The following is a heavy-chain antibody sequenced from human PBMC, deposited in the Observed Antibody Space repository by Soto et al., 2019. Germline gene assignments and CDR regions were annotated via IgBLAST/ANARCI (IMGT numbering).Heavy chain of an antibody. J-gene: IGHJ4*02. CDR3: ARDAGIAVAGTVDY. V-gene: IGHV3-33*01. Sequence: WGSLRLSCAASGFTFSSYGIHFFRHSPGKGLEWVAVIWYDGSNKYYADSVKGRFTISRDNSKNTLYLQMNSLRAEDTAVYYCARDAGIAVAGTVDYWGQGTLVTVSS. D-gene: IGHD6-19*01. CDR2: IWYDGSNK. CDR1: GFTFSSYG.